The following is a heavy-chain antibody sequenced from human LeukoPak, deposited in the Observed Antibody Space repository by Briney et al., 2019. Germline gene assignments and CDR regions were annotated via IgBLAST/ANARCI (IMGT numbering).Heavy chain of an antibody. CDR3: AREDTDYGAGY. V-gene: IGHV4-61*02. J-gene: IGHJ4*02. Sequence: SQTLSLTCTVSGGSLSSPSYYWGWLRQSADTKLEWLGRIFSSGSTSCNPSLQSRVIISLDTSRNQFSLRLSSVTAADSAVYYCAREDTDYGAGYWGQGTLVTVSS. CDR1: GGSLSSPSYY. D-gene: IGHD4-17*01. CDR2: IFSSGST.